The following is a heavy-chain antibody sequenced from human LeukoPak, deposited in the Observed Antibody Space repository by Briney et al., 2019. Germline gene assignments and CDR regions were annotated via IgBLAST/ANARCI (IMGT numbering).Heavy chain of an antibody. CDR3: ARGAYGRANPHYFYGLDV. CDR2: ISYDGSDQ. V-gene: IGHV3-30*09. Sequence: PGGSLGLSCAASGFIFTTYTMHWIRQAPGKGLEWVAVISYDGSDQYYADSVKGRFAISRDNLKNTLYLQMDRLRAEDTAVYYCARGAYGRANPHYFYGLDVWGQGATVTVS. CDR1: GFIFTTYT. J-gene: IGHJ6*02. D-gene: IGHD1-26*01.